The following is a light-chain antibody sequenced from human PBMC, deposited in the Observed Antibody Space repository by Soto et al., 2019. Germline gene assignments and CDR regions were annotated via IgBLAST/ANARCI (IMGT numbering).Light chain of an antibody. V-gene: IGKV1-5*01. CDR1: QSISGW. Sequence: DIQMTQSPYTLSPSVGDRVSITCRASQSISGWLAWYQQKPGKAPKLLIYDASSLESGDPSRFSGSGSGTEFSLTISRLQPDDFATYYCQQYNSYSVNAFGQGTKLEIK. CDR2: DAS. J-gene: IGKJ2*01. CDR3: QQYNSYSVNA.